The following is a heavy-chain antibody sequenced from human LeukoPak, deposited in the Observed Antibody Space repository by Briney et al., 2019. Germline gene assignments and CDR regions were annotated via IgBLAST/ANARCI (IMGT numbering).Heavy chain of an antibody. D-gene: IGHD4-17*01. CDR2: ISSSSYI. V-gene: IGHV3-21*01. Sequence: PGGSLRLSCAASGFTFSSYSMSWVRQAPGKGLEWVSSISSSSYIYYADSVKGRFTISRDNAKNSLYLQMNSLRAEDTAVYYCARVSTVTPDYWGQGTLVTVSS. J-gene: IGHJ4*02. CDR1: GFTFSSYS. CDR3: ARVSTVTPDY.